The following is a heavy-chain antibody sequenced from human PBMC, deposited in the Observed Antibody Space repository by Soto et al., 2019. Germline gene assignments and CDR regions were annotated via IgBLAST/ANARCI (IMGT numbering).Heavy chain of an antibody. CDR1: GGTFSSYA. CDR3: ARGYSSTSCYWFSCYYYGMDV. J-gene: IGHJ6*02. CDR2: IIPIFGTA. Sequence: SVKVSCKASGGTFSSYAISWVRQAPGQGLEWMGGIIPIFGTANYAQKFQGRVTITADESTSTAYMELSSLRSEDTAVYYCARGYSSTSCYWFSCYYYGMDVWGQGTTVTVSS. D-gene: IGHD2-2*01. V-gene: IGHV1-69*13.